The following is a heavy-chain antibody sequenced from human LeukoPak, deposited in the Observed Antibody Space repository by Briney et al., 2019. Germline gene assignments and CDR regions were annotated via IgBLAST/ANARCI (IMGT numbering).Heavy chain of an antibody. D-gene: IGHD3-3*01. V-gene: IGHV1-8*01. Sequence: ASVKVSCKASGYTFTSYDINWVRQATGQGLEWMGWMNPNSGNTGYAQKFQGRVTMTRNTSISTAYMELSSLRSEDTAVYYCARADLWPPPXXXDYWGQGTLVTVSS. CDR1: GYTFTSYD. CDR3: ARADLWPPPXXXDY. CDR2: MNPNSGNT. J-gene: IGHJ4*02.